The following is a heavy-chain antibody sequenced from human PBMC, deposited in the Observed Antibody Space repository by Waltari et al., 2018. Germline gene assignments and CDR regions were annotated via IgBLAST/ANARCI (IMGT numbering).Heavy chain of an antibody. CDR2: VKSDGTSP. CDR3: TTNPPGY. V-gene: IGHV3-74*01. CDR1: GSDYW. J-gene: IGHJ4*02. Sequence: EVQLVESGGGLVQGGGSLGLSCATSGSDYWMDGVRQAPGKGLMWVSRVKSDGTSPTYADSVKGRFTVSRDSAKNMLYLQMNSLRAEDTAVYYCTTNPPGYWGQGTLVTVSS.